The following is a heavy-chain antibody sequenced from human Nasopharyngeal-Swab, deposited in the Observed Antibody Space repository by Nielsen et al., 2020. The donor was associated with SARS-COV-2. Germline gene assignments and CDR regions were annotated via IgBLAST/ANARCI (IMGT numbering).Heavy chain of an antibody. J-gene: IGHJ6*02. D-gene: IGHD3-10*01. CDR2: IKQDGSEK. V-gene: IGHV3-7*01. CDR3: ARSRRYYYGSGAVSDYYYGMDV. Sequence: GESLKISCAASGFTFSSYWMSWVRQAPGKGLEWVANIKQDGSEKYYVDSVKGRFTISRDSAKNSLYLQMNSLRAEDTAVYYCARSRRYYYGSGAVSDYYYGMDVWGQGTTVTVSS. CDR1: GFTFSSYW.